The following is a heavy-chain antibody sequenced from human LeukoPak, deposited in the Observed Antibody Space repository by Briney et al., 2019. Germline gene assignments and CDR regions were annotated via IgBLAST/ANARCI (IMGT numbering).Heavy chain of an antibody. Sequence: ASVKVSCKASGGTFSSYTISWVRQAPGQGLEWMGGIIPIFGTANYAQKFQGRVTITTDESTGTAYMELSSLRSEDTAVYYCAQYSSGYHNWFDPWGQGTLVTVSS. J-gene: IGHJ5*02. CDR1: GGTFSSYT. V-gene: IGHV1-69*05. CDR3: AQYSSGYHNWFDP. D-gene: IGHD3-22*01. CDR2: IIPIFGTA.